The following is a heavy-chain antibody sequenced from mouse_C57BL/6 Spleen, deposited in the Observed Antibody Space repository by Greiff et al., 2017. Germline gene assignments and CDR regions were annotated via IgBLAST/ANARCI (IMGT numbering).Heavy chain of an antibody. CDR3: ARHDGIYDDYDGAWFAY. J-gene: IGHJ3*01. V-gene: IGHV5-6*01. CDR1: GFTFSSYG. CDR2: ISSGGSYT. Sequence: EVKLVESGGDLVKPGGSLKLSCAASGFTFSSYGMSWVRQTPDKRLEWVATISSGGSYTYYPDSVKGRFTISRDNAKNTLYLQMSSLKSEDTAMYYCARHDGIYDDYDGAWFAYWGQGTLVTVSA. D-gene: IGHD2-4*01.